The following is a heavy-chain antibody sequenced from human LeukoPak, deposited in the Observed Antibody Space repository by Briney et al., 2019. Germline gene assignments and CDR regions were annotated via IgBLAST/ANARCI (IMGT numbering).Heavy chain of an antibody. CDR1: GGSFSGYY. Sequence: SETLSLTCAVYGGSFSGYYWSWIRQPPGKGLEWIGEINHSGSTNYNPSLKSRVTISVDTSKNQFSLKLSSVTAADTAVYYCARGIFSGYSYGGGLDYWGQGTLVTVSS. D-gene: IGHD5-18*01. CDR2: INHSGST. CDR3: ARGIFSGYSYGGGLDY. V-gene: IGHV4-34*01. J-gene: IGHJ4*02.